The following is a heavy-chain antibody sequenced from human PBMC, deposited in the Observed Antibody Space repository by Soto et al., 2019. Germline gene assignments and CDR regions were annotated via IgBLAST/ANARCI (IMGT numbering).Heavy chain of an antibody. CDR3: ARRYAYSFDY. Sequence: SETLSLTCTVSGGSISSYYWSWIRQPPGKGLEWIGYIYYSGSTNYNPSLKSRVTISVDTSKNRFSLKLSSVTAADTAVYYCARRYAYSFDYWGQGTLVTVSS. D-gene: IGHD2-8*01. CDR2: IYYSGST. J-gene: IGHJ4*02. V-gene: IGHV4-59*08. CDR1: GGSISSYY.